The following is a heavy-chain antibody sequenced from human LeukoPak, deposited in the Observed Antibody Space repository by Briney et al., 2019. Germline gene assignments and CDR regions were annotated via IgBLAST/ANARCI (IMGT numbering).Heavy chain of an antibody. CDR3: ARDRWGYSYGGD. J-gene: IGHJ4*02. Sequence: GGSLRLSCAASGFACSNYWMSWVRQAPGKGREGGANIKQDGSEKYHVDSLRGRFTISRDNAQNSLYLQMNSLRAEDTAVYFCARDRWGYSYGGDWGQGTLVTVSS. D-gene: IGHD5-18*01. CDR2: IKQDGSEK. V-gene: IGHV3-7*01. CDR1: GFACSNYW.